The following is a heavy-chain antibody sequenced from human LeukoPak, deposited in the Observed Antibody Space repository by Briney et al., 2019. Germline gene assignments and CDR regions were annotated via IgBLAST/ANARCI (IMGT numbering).Heavy chain of an antibody. CDR2: IYTSGST. CDR1: GGSISSYY. J-gene: IGHJ4*02. Sequence: SETLSLTCTVSGGSISSYYWSWIRQPAGKGLERIGRIYTSGSTNYNPSLKSRVTMSVDTSKNQFSLKLSSVTAADAAVYYCARQRAPVGARSYYFDYWGQGTLVTVSS. CDR3: ARQRAPVGARSYYFDY. D-gene: IGHD1-26*01. V-gene: IGHV4-4*07.